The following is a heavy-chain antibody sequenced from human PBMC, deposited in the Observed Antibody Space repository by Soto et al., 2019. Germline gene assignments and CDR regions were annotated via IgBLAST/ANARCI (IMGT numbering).Heavy chain of an antibody. CDR3: ASSSFLRSAHLFHGLDV. V-gene: IGHV4-34*01. Sequence: PSETLSLTCAVYGGSFSGYYWSWIRQPPGKGLEWIGEINHSGSTNYNPSLKSRVTISVDTSKNQFSLKLSSVTAADTAVYYCASSSFLRSAHLFHGLDVWGQXTTVTVSS. CDR2: INHSGST. CDR1: GGSFSGYY. D-gene: IGHD3-3*02. J-gene: IGHJ6*02.